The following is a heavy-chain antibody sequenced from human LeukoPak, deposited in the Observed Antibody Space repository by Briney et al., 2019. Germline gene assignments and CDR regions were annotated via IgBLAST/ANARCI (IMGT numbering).Heavy chain of an antibody. D-gene: IGHD3-10*01. Sequence: LETLSLTCAVYGGSFSGYYWSRIRQPPGKGLEWIGEINHSGSTHYNPSLKSRVTISVDTSKNQFSLELTSVTAADTAVYYCARLEVLLYYYYYIDVWDRGTTVTVSS. CDR3: ARLEVLLYYYYYIDV. V-gene: IGHV4-34*01. J-gene: IGHJ6*03. CDR2: INHSGST. CDR1: GGSFSGYY.